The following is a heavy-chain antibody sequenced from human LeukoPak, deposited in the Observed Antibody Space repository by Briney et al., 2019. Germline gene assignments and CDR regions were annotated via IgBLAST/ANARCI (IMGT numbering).Heavy chain of an antibody. Sequence: GGSLRLSRADSGFALSRYSMNWVRQAPGKGVEWGSSISYSGPHMFYADSVRGRFTISRDNAENSLFLQMNSLRAEDTAVYFCASNDYRDEGIDSWGQGTLVTVSS. J-gene: IGHJ4*02. D-gene: IGHD4-17*01. CDR1: GFALSRYS. CDR3: ASNDYRDEGIDS. V-gene: IGHV3-21*01. CDR2: ISYSGPHM.